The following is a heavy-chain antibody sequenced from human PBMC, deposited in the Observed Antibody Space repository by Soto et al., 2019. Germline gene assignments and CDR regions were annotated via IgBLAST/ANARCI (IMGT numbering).Heavy chain of an antibody. CDR1: GFTFSDYY. Sequence: GGSLRLSCAASGFTFSDYYMSWIRQAPGQGLEWISYISSSGSTIYYADSVKGRFTIYRDNAKNSLYLQMNSLRAEDTAVYYCARGGGRENGDYEYDYWGQGTLVTVSS. V-gene: IGHV3-11*01. J-gene: IGHJ4*02. CDR3: ARGGGRENGDYEYDY. D-gene: IGHD4-17*01. CDR2: ISSSGSTI.